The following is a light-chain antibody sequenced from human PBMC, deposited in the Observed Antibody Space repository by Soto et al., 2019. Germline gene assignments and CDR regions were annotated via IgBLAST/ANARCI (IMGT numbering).Light chain of an antibody. V-gene: IGKV3-20*01. CDR2: GAS. J-gene: IGKJ1*01. Sequence: EIVLTQSPGTLSXSPGERATLSCRASQSVSSSYLAWYQQKPGQAPRLLIYGASSRATGIPDRFSGSGSGTDFTLTISRLEPEDFAVYYCQQYGSSPWTFGQGTKVEIK. CDR1: QSVSSSY. CDR3: QQYGSSPWT.